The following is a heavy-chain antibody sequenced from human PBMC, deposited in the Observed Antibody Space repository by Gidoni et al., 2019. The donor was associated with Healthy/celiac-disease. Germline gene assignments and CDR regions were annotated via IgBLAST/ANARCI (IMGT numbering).Heavy chain of an antibody. Sequence: EVQLVESGGGLVKPGGSLRLSCAASGFTVSSYSMNWVRQAPGKGLEWVSSISSSSSYIYYADSVKGRFTISRDNAKNSLYLQMNSLRAEDTAVYYCAREMGIVVVPAAFGPDAFDIWGQGTMVTVSS. D-gene: IGHD2-2*01. CDR2: ISSSSSYI. CDR1: GFTVSSYS. CDR3: AREMGIVVVPAAFGPDAFDI. J-gene: IGHJ3*02. V-gene: IGHV3-21*01.